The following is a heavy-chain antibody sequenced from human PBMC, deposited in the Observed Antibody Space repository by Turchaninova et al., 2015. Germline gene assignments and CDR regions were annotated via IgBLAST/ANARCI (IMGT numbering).Heavy chain of an antibody. CDR2: IYYGGTT. CDR1: GVSVNSYY. CDR3: ARETTPSGWHSLDY. D-gene: IGHD6-19*01. V-gene: IGHV4-59*02. Sequence: QVQLQESGPGLVKTSAPVSLTCPVSGVSVNSYYWSWIPHPPGKGLEWIGYIYYGGTTRYNFSLKSRATMSLDTSKNQFSLELTSATAADTAVYYCARETTPSGWHSLDYWGQGFLITVSS. J-gene: IGHJ4*02.